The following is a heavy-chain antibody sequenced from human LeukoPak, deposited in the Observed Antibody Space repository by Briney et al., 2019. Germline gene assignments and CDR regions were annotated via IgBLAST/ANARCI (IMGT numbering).Heavy chain of an antibody. Sequence: KTSETLSLTCTVSGYSISSGYYWGWIRQPPGKGLEWIGSIYHSGSTYYNPSLKSRVTISVDTSKNQFSLKLSSVTAADTAVYYCARGPYSSAWDWGQGTLVTVSS. CDR3: ARGPYSSAWD. CDR2: IYHSGST. J-gene: IGHJ4*02. CDR1: GYSISSGYY. D-gene: IGHD6-19*01. V-gene: IGHV4-38-2*02.